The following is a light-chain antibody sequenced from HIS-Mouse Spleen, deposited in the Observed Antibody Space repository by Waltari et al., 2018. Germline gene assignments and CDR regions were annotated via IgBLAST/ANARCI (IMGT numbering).Light chain of an antibody. J-gene: IGLJ1*01. CDR2: DVS. V-gene: IGLV2-11*01. Sequence: QSALTQPRSVSGPPGQSVTISCTGTSSSVGGYNYVSWYQQHPGKAPKLMIYDVSKRPSGVPDRFSGSKSGNTASLTISGLQAEDEADYYCCSYAGSYTFDVFGTGTKVTVL. CDR1: SSSVGGYNY. CDR3: CSYAGSYTFDV.